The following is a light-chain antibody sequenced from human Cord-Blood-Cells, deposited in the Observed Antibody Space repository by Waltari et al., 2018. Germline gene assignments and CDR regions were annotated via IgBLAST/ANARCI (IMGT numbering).Light chain of an antibody. V-gene: IGKV3-15*01. Sequence: EIVMTQSPATLSVSPGERATLSCRASQSVSSNLAWYQQNHGQAPRLLIYGASTRATDIPARFSGSGSGTEFTLTISSLQSEDFAVYYCQQYNNWPPWTFGQGTKVEIK. CDR3: QQYNNWPPWT. J-gene: IGKJ1*01. CDR1: QSVSSN. CDR2: GAS.